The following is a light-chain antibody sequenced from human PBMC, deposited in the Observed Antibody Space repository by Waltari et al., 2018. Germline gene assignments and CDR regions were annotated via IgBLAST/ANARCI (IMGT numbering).Light chain of an antibody. CDR1: QTITSGH. V-gene: IGKV3-20*01. Sequence: EIVLTQSPGTLSLSPGERASLSCRASQTITSGHLTWLQQRPGQAPRLLVFVASNRAAGTPDRFTGSGSGTDFTLPISPLEPEDSATYYCQQYENSPFTFGPGTKVEIK. J-gene: IGKJ3*01. CDR3: QQYENSPFT. CDR2: VAS.